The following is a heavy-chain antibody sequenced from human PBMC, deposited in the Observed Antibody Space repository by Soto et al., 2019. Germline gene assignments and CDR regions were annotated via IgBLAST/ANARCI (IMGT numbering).Heavy chain of an antibody. CDR3: ARHAINSYKDFDY. D-gene: IGHD2-2*02. V-gene: IGHV4-39*01. J-gene: IGHJ4*02. Sequence: SETLSLTCTVSGGSFTDTTYYWGWVRQPPGEGLEWIGSIYYSGRTYYNPSLTSRVSMSVDTSKSQTSLRVSSVTAADTAVYFCARHAINSYKDFDYWGQGILVTVSS. CDR2: IYYSGRT. CDR1: GGSFTDTTYY.